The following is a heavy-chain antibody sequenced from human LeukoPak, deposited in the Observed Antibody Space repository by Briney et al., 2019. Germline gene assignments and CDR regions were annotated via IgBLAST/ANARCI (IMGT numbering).Heavy chain of an antibody. CDR2: INPNSGGT. CDR3: ARELNYDSSGYYFDY. J-gene: IGHJ4*02. V-gene: IGHV1-2*02. Sequence: ASVKVSCKASGYTFTGYYMHWVRQAPGQGLEWMGWINPNSGGTNYAQKCQGRVTMTRDTSISTAYMELSRLRSDDTAVDYCARELNYDSSGYYFDYWGQGTLVTVSS. CDR1: GYTFTGYY. D-gene: IGHD3-22*01.